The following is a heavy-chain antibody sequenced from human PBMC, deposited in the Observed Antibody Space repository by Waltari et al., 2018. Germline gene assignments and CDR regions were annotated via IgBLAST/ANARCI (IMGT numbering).Heavy chain of an antibody. CDR2: IYYSGST. CDR1: GGSISSSSYY. CDR3: ARWVGYYYDSSGYSAAFDI. D-gene: IGHD3-22*01. V-gene: IGHV4-39*01. J-gene: IGHJ3*02. Sequence: QLQLQESGPGLVKPSETLSLTCTVYGGSISSSSYYWGWIRKTPGTGLEWIGSIYYSGSTYYNPSLKSRVTISVDTSKNQFSLKLSSVTAADTAVYYCARWVGYYYDSSGYSAAFDIWGQGTMVTVSS.